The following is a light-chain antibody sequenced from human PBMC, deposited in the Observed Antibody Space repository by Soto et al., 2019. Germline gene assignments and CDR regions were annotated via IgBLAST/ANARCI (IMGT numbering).Light chain of an antibody. J-gene: IGKJ1*01. Sequence: EIVMTQSPATVSVSLGERATLSCRASQSVSSNLAWYQQKPGQAPRLLIYGASTRATGIPARFSGSGSGTEFTLTISSLQSEDFAVYYCQQYNNWPQTFGQGTKVDIK. V-gene: IGKV3-15*01. CDR1: QSVSSN. CDR3: QQYNNWPQT. CDR2: GAS.